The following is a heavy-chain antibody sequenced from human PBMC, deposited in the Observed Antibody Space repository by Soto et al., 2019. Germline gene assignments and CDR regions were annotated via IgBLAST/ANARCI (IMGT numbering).Heavy chain of an antibody. CDR2: ISYDGSNK. V-gene: IGHV3-30-3*01. CDR3: ARDTYYYDSSGYLSY. J-gene: IGHJ4*02. Sequence: PGGSLRLSCAASGFTFSSYAMHWVRQAPGKGLEWVAVISYDGSNKYYADSVKGRFTISRDSSKNTLYLQMNSLRAEDTAVYYCARDTYYYDSSGYLSYWGQGTLVTVSS. CDR1: GFTFSSYA. D-gene: IGHD3-22*01.